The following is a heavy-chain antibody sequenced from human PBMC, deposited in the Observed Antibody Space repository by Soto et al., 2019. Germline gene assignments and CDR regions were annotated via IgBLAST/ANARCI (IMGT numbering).Heavy chain of an antibody. V-gene: IGHV3-23*01. J-gene: IGHJ4*02. CDR2: INSSGGST. Sequence: EVQLLASGGGLVQPGGSLRLSCAASGFTFSSYAMSWVRQAPGKGLEWVSTINSSGGSTYYADSGKGRFTISRDNSKSTLYLQMSSLTAEYTAVYYCAKGGGDSGSGSNPFWYWGQGTLVTVSS. CDR1: GFTFSSYA. D-gene: IGHD3-10*01. CDR3: AKGGGDSGSGSNPFWY.